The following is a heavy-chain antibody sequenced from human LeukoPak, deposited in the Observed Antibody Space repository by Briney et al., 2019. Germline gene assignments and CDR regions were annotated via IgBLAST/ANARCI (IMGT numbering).Heavy chain of an antibody. J-gene: IGHJ6*02. Sequence: GGSLRLSCTATGFTLSNYWMSWIRQTPAKGLEWVANIKQDGSETVYVDSVKGRFTISRDNAQSSLYLQMNSLRAEDTAVYYCARDPYSSSWSYGMDVWGQGTAVTVSS. D-gene: IGHD6-13*01. CDR2: IKQDGSET. CDR3: ARDPYSSSWSYGMDV. CDR1: GFTLSNYW. V-gene: IGHV3-7*05.